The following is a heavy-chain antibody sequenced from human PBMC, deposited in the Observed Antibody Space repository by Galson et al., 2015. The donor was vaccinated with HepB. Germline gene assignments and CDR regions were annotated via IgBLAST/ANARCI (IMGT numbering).Heavy chain of an antibody. CDR3: ARGSLLWFGELFF. CDR2: ISAHNGNT. V-gene: IGHV1-18*01. Sequence: WMGWISAHNGNTKYAQKLQGRVSMTTDTSTSTAYMELRSLRSDDTAVYFCARGSLLWFGELFFWAQGTLVTVSS. J-gene: IGHJ4*02. D-gene: IGHD3-10*01.